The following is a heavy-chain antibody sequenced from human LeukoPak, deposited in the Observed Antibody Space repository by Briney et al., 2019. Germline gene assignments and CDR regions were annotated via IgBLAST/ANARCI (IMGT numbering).Heavy chain of an antibody. D-gene: IGHD1-14*01. CDR3: AREILGGFNPGAY. Sequence: PSETPSLTCTVSLDSATSNFWSWVRQPPGKGLEWIGEIHRSGSPNYNPSLQSRVTISIDRSRNQIVLELSSVTAAETAVYYCAREILGGFNPGAYWGQGTLVTVSS. V-gene: IGHV4-4*02. CDR1: LDSATSNF. CDR2: IHRSGSP. J-gene: IGHJ4*02.